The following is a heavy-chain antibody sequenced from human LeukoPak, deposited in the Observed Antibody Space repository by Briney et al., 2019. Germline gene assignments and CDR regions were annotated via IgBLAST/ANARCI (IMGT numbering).Heavy chain of an antibody. CDR2: ISGGGGGT. CDR1: GITLSNYA. D-gene: IGHD3-22*01. Sequence: PGGSLRLSCAVSGITLSNYAMSWVRQAPGKGLEWVAGISGGGGGTNYADSVKGRFTISRDNSKNTLYLQMNNLRVDDTAVYFCAKRGVVIRVILVGFHKEAYYFDSWGQGALDTVSS. CDR3: AKRGVVIRVILVGFHKEAYYFDS. V-gene: IGHV3-23*01. J-gene: IGHJ4*02.